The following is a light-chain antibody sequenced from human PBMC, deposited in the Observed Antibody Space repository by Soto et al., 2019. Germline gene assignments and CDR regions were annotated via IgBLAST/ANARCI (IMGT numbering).Light chain of an antibody. CDR2: AAS. CDR1: QGIRND. J-gene: IGKJ2*01. CDR3: LQHNTYPYT. Sequence: DIQMTQSPSSLSASVGDRVTFTCRASQGIRNDLAWYHQKPGKAPKRLIYAASSLESGVPSRFSGSGYGTEFTLTISSLQPEDFAIYYCLQHNTYPYTFGQGTKLEIK. V-gene: IGKV1-17*01.